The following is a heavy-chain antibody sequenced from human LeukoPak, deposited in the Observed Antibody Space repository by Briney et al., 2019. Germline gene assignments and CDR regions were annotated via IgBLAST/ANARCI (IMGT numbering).Heavy chain of an antibody. J-gene: IGHJ6*02. D-gene: IGHD3-22*01. CDR2: IIPIFGIA. V-gene: IGHV1-69*04. Sequence: SVKVSCKASGGTFSSYAISWVRQAPGQGLEWMGRIIPIFGIANYAQKFQGRVTITADKSTSTAYMELGSLRSEDTAVYYCASGQINYYDSSGPRSYYYYGMDVWGQGTTVTVSS. CDR1: GGTFSSYA. CDR3: ASGQINYYDSSGPRSYYYYGMDV.